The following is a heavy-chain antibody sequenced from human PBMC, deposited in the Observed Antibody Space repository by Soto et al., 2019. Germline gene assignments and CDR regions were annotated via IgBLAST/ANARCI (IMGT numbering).Heavy chain of an antibody. D-gene: IGHD6-19*01. Sequence: GGSLRLSCAASGFTFSSYWMSWVRQAPGKGLEWVANIKQDGSEKYYVDSVKGRFTISRDNAKNSLYLQMNSLRAEDTAVYYCARVVSRVAVAGSPYYYYGMDVWRQRTTVTVSS. CDR1: GFTFSSYW. CDR2: IKQDGSEK. CDR3: ARVVSRVAVAGSPYYYYGMDV. V-gene: IGHV3-7*03. J-gene: IGHJ6*02.